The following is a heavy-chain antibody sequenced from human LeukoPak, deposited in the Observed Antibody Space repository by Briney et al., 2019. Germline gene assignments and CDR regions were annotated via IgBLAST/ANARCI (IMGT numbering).Heavy chain of an antibody. CDR3: ARAIAAHSDYYYYGMDV. Sequence: WASVKVSCKASGGTFSSYAISWVRQAPGQGLEWMGGIIPIFGTANYAQKFRGRVTITADESTSTAYMELSSLRSEDTAVYYCARAIAAHSDYYYYGMDVWGQGTTVTVSS. V-gene: IGHV1-69*13. D-gene: IGHD6-13*01. CDR2: IIPIFGTA. CDR1: GGTFSSYA. J-gene: IGHJ6*02.